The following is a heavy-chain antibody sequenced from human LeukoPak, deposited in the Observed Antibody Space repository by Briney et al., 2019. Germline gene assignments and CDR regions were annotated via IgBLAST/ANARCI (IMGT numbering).Heavy chain of an antibody. CDR2: INHSGST. CDR1: GGSFSGYY. J-gene: IGHJ4*02. V-gene: IGHV4-34*01. Sequence: SETLSLTCAVYGGSFSGYYWSWIRQPPGKGLEWIGEINHSGSTNYNPSHKSRVTISVDTSKNQFSLKLSSVTAADTAVYYCARGRRGYSYGRAFDYWGQGTLVTVSS. D-gene: IGHD5-18*01. CDR3: ARGRRGYSYGRAFDY.